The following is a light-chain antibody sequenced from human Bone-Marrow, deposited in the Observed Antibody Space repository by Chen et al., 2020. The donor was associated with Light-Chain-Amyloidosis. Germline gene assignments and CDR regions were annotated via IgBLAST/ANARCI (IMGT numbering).Light chain of an antibody. CDR1: SSDVGGYNH. Sequence: QSALTQPASVSGSPGQSITISCTGTSSDVGGYNHVSWYQQHPGKAPKLMIYDVSNRPSGVSNRFSGSKSGNTDSLTISGLQAEDEADYYCSSYTSSRTLVFGGGTKLTVL. CDR3: SSYTSSRTLV. CDR2: DVS. V-gene: IGLV2-14*03. J-gene: IGLJ2*01.